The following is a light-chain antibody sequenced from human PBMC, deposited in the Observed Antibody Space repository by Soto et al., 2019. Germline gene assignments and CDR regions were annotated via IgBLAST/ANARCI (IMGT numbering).Light chain of an antibody. Sequence: DIQMTQSPSTLSASVGDRVTITCRASQSIDTSLAWYQQKPGKAPKLLIYDASNLERGVPLRFSGSGSGTEFTLTVSSLQPDDFATYYCQQFHSYPWTFGQGTKVDI. J-gene: IGKJ1*01. CDR1: QSIDTS. CDR2: DAS. V-gene: IGKV1-5*01. CDR3: QQFHSYPWT.